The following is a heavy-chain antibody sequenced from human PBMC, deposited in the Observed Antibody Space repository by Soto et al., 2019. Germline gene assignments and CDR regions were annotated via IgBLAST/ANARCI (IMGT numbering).Heavy chain of an antibody. CDR1: GYTFTDYY. D-gene: IGHD2-15*01. CDR2: INPNSGGT. V-gene: IGHV1-2*04. Sequence: ASVKVSCKASGYTFTDYYMHWVRQAPGQGLEWMGWINPNSGGTNYAQKFQGWVTMTRDTSISTAYVELSRLRSDDTAVYYCARGGYCSGGSCYYYYYGMDVWGQGTTVTVSS. CDR3: ARGGYCSGGSCYYYYYGMDV. J-gene: IGHJ6*02.